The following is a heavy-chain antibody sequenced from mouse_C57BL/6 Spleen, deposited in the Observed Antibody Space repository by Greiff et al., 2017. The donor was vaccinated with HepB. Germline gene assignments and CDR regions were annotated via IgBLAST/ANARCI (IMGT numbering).Heavy chain of an antibody. D-gene: IGHD1-1*01. V-gene: IGHV1-80*01. CDR1: GYAFSSYW. Sequence: QVHVKQSGAELVKPGASVKISCKASGYAFSSYWMNWVKQRPGKGLEWIGQIYPGDGDTNYNGKFKGKATLTADKSSSTAYMQLSSLTSEDSAVYFCARRDGSSFAWFAYWGQGTLVTVSA. CDR3: ARRDGSSFAWFAY. J-gene: IGHJ3*01. CDR2: IYPGDGDT.